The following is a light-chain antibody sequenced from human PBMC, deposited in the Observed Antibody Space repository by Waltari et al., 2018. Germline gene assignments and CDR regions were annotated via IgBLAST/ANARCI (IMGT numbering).Light chain of an antibody. J-gene: IGKJ1*01. CDR3: MQSLQSPRT. CDR1: QSLLHSNGYTY. CDR2: LVS. Sequence: DIVMTQSPLSLPVTPGEPASISCRSSQSLLHSNGYTYLEWYVQKPGQSPQLLIYLVSNRASGVPDRFSVSGSGTDFTLKISRVEAEDVGVYYCMQSLQSPRTFGRGTKVEIK. V-gene: IGKV2-28*01.